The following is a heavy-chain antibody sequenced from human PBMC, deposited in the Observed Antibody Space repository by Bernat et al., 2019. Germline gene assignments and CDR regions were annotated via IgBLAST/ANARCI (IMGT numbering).Heavy chain of an antibody. CDR3: VKDHCTGGVCYTISGFDY. CDR1: GFTFSSYA. CDR2: ISSNGGST. V-gene: IGHV3-64D*06. J-gene: IGHJ4*02. Sequence: EVQVVESGGGLVQPGGSLRLSCAASGFTFSSYAMHWVRQAPGKGLEYVSAISSNGGSTYYADSVKGRFTISRDNSKNTLYLQMSSLRAEDTAVYYCVKDHCTGGVCYTISGFDYWGQGTLVTVSS. D-gene: IGHD2-8*02.